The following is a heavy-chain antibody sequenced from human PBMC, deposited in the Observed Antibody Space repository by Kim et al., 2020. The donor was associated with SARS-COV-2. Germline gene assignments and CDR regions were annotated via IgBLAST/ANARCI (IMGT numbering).Heavy chain of an antibody. CDR1: GGSISSSSYY. CDR3: AKTYCSGGSCYHFDY. J-gene: IGHJ4*02. V-gene: IGHV4-39*07. CDR2: IYYSGNT. D-gene: IGHD2-15*01. Sequence: SETLSLTCTVSGGSISSSSYYWGWIRQPPGKGLEWIGNIYYSGNTYYNPSLKSRVTISVVTSKNQFSLKLSSVTAADTAVYYCAKTYCSGGSCYHFDYWGQGTLVTVSS.